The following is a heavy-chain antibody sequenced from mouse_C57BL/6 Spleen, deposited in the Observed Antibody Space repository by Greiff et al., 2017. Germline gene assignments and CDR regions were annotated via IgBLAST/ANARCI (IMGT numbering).Heavy chain of an antibody. J-gene: IGHJ1*03. CDR2: ISDGGSST. CDR3: ARDDYDWYFDV. V-gene: IGHV5-4*01. D-gene: IGHD2-4*01. CDR1: GFTFSSYA. Sequence: EVKLVESGGGLVKPGGSLKLSCAASGFTFSSYAMSWVRQTPEKRLEWVATISDGGSSTYYPDNVKGRFTISRDNAKNNLYLQMSHLKSEDTAMYYCARDDYDWYFDVWGTGTTVTVSS.